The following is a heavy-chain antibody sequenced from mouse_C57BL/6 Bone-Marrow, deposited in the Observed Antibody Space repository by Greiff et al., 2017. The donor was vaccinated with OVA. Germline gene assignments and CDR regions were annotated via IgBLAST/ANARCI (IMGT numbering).Heavy chain of an antibody. Sequence: VQLQQPGAELVKPGASVKLSCKASGYTFTSYWMQWVKQRPGQGLEWIGEIDPSDSYTNYNQKFKGKATLTVDTSSSTAYMQLSSLPSEDSAVYYCARDSSGYVGYAMDYWGQGTSVTVSS. CDR1: GYTFTSYW. V-gene: IGHV1-50*01. J-gene: IGHJ4*01. CDR2: IDPSDSYT. CDR3: ARDSSGYVGYAMDY. D-gene: IGHD3-2*02.